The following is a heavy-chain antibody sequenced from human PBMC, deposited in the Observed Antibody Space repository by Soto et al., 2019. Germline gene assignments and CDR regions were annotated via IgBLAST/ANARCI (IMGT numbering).Heavy chain of an antibody. CDR3: ALDSGALRYFDWLYFDY. CDR2: IIPILGIA. D-gene: IGHD3-9*01. CDR1: GGTFSSYA. V-gene: IGHV1-69*04. Sequence: ASVKVSCKASGGTFSSYAISWVRQAPGQGLEWMGRIIPILGIANYAQKFQGRVTITADKSTSTAYMELSSLRSEYPAVYYCALDSGALRYFDWLYFDYWGQGTLVTVSS. J-gene: IGHJ4*02.